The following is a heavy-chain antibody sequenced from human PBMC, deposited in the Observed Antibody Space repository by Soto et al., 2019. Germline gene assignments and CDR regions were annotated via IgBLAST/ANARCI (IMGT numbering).Heavy chain of an antibody. D-gene: IGHD2-8*01. CDR1: GGSISSSNW. J-gene: IGHJ5*02. CDR2: IYHSGST. Sequence: QVQLQESGPGLVKPSGTLSLTCAVSGGSISSSNWWSWVRQPPGKGLEWIGEIYHSGSTNYNPSLKSRVTISVDKSKNQFSLKLSSVTAADTAVYYCARCLVKYCTNGVCYVSMGFDPWGQGTLVTVSS. V-gene: IGHV4-4*02. CDR3: ARCLVKYCTNGVCYVSMGFDP.